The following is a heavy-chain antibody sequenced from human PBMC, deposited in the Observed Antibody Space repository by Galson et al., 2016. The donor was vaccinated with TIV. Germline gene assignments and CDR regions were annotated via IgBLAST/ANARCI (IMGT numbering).Heavy chain of an antibody. D-gene: IGHD6-25*01. V-gene: IGHV3-7*01. CDR3: ARELRQDAFDI. CDR2: IKHNGYEK. CDR1: GFTFSSYW. Sequence: SLRLSCAASGFTFSSYWISWVRQAPGKGLEWVANIKHNGYEKYYVDSVRGRFTISRDNAENSLYLLQMNSLGDEDTAVYYCARELRQDAFDIWGQGTMVTVSS. J-gene: IGHJ3*02.